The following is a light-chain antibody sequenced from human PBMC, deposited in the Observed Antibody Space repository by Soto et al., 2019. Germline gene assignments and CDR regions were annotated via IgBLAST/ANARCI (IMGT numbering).Light chain of an antibody. CDR3: ISRTSTSTYA. J-gene: IGLJ1*01. CDR2: EVS. CDR1: SSDVGGYNY. Sequence: QSALIQPASVSGSPGQSITISCTGTSSDVGGYNYVSWYQQHPGKDPKLIIYEVSNRPSGISHRFSGSKSSNMASLTISGLLAEDEADYYGISRTSTSTYAFGTGTQVTVL. V-gene: IGLV2-14*01.